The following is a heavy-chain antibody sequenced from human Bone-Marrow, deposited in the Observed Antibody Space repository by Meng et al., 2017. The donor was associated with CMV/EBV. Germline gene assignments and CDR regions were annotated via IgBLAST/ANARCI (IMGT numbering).Heavy chain of an antibody. J-gene: IGHJ6*02. CDR3: TRLGNPAAAGFYYYYGMGV. CDR1: GFTFSGSA. V-gene: IGHV3-73*01. D-gene: IGHD6-13*01. CDR2: IRSKANSYAT. Sequence: GESLKISCAASGFTFSGSAMHWVRQASGKGLEWVGRIRSKANSYATAYAASVKGRFTISRDDSKNTAYLQMNSLKTEDTAVYYCTRLGNPAAAGFYYYYGMGVWGQGTTVTVSS.